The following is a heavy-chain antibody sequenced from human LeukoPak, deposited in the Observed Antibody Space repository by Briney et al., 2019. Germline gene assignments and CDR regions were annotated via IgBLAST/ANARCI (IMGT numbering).Heavy chain of an antibody. CDR3: ARDSIYGDYYYFDY. V-gene: IGHV4-39*07. CDR2: IFYSGNT. J-gene: IGHJ4*02. CDR1: GGSISSSSYY. Sequence: KSSETLSLTCTVSGGSISSSSYYWGWIRQPPGKGLEWIGNIFYSGNTYYSPSLKSRVTISVDKSKNQFSLKLSSVTAADTAVYYCARDSIYGDYYYFDYWGQGTLVTVSS. D-gene: IGHD4-17*01.